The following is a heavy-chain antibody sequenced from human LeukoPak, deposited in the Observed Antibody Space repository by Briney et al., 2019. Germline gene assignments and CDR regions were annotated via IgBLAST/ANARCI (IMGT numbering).Heavy chain of an antibody. CDR1: GYSISSGYY. CDR2: IYHSGST. CDR3: ARGGNYWPQWWFDP. Sequence: SETLSLTCTVSGYSISSGYYWGWIRQPPGKGLEWIGSIYHSGSTYYNPSLKSRVTISVDTSKNQFSLELNSVTPAGTAVYYCARGGNYWPQWWFDPWGRGTLVSVSS. D-gene: IGHD1-26*01. J-gene: IGHJ5*02. V-gene: IGHV4-38-2*02.